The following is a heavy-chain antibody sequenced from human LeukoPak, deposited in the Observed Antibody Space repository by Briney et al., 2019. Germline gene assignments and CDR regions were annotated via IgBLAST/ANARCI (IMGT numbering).Heavy chain of an antibody. D-gene: IGHD6-19*01. Sequence: PGGSLRLSCAASGFTFSSYAMSWVRQAPGKGLEWVSAISGSGGSTYYADSVKGRFTISRDNSKTKLYLQLNSLRAEDTAVYYCAKLEIAVAGGLTRDWGQGTLVTVSS. J-gene: IGHJ4*02. CDR3: AKLEIAVAGGLTRD. V-gene: IGHV3-23*01. CDR1: GFTFSSYA. CDR2: ISGSGGST.